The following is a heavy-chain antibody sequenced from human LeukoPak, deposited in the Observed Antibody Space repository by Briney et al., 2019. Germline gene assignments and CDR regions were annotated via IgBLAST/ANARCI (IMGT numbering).Heavy chain of an antibody. Sequence: GGSLRLSCAASGFTFSAYEMNWVRQAPGKGLEWVSGISWNSGSIGYADSVKGRFTISRDNAKNSLYLQMNSLRAEDTALYYCAKDLIRGDLGAFDIWGQGTMVTVSS. CDR3: AKDLIRGDLGAFDI. V-gene: IGHV3-9*01. D-gene: IGHD2-21*02. J-gene: IGHJ3*02. CDR1: GFTFSAYE. CDR2: ISWNSGSI.